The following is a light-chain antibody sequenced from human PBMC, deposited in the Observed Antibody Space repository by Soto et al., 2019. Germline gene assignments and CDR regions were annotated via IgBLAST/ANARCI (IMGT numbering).Light chain of an antibody. Sequence: DIQRTQSPSTLSGSVGDRVTITCRASQTISSWLAWYQQKPGKAPKLLIYKASTLKSGVPSRFSGSGSGTEGTITISSLKNDDGATYYCQHYNSYSEAFGQGTKVDIK. CDR2: KAS. J-gene: IGKJ1*01. CDR3: QHYNSYSEA. V-gene: IGKV1-5*03. CDR1: QTISSW.